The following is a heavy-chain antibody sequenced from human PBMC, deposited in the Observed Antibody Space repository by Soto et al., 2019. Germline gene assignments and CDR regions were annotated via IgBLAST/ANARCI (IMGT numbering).Heavy chain of an antibody. Sequence: GGSLRLSCAASGFTFSSYGMHWVRQAPGKGLEWVAVISYDGSNKYYADSVKGRFTISRDNSKNTLYLQMNSLRAEDTAVYYRAKSPRLRIVVVPAAIGDWFDPWGQGTLVTVSS. CDR3: AKSPRLRIVVVPAAIGDWFDP. CDR2: ISYDGSNK. D-gene: IGHD2-2*01. J-gene: IGHJ5*02. CDR1: GFTFSSYG. V-gene: IGHV3-30*18.